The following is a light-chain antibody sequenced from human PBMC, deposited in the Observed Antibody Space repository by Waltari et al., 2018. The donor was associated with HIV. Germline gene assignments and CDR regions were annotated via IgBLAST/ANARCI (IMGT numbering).Light chain of an antibody. Sequence: QSALTQPASVSGSPGQSITFSCTGTKTDIGGYNFVSWYQQHPGHAPKLIIFEVTNRPSGISNRFSGSKSGKSASLSISGLQSEDEADYYCSSYSASATPVIFGGGTKLTVL. J-gene: IGLJ2*01. CDR3: SSYSASATPVI. CDR1: KTDIGGYNF. V-gene: IGLV2-14*01. CDR2: EVT.